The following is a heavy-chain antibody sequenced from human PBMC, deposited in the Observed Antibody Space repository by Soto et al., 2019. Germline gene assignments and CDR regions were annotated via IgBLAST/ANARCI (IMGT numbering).Heavy chain of an antibody. CDR2: IYYTGRT. V-gene: IGHV4-61*01. Sequence: QVQLQESGPGLVKPSETLSLTCTVSGGSVSSESHYWSWIRQTPGKGLEWIGYIYYTGRTHYNPALKGRVTMSVDTSRDQVSLRLRSVTRADTAVYYCARDQYDFRSGSYYYAMEVWGQGTKVTVSS. J-gene: IGHJ6*02. CDR1: GGSVSSESHY. D-gene: IGHD3-3*01. CDR3: ARDQYDFRSGSYYYAMEV.